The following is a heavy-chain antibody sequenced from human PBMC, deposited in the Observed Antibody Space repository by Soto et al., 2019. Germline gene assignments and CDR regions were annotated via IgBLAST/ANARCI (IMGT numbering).Heavy chain of an antibody. CDR3: TTAHPRGPDY. V-gene: IGHV3-15*01. J-gene: IGHJ4*02. CDR1: GFTFSNAW. D-gene: IGHD5-12*01. CDR2: IKSKTDGGTI. Sequence: PGGSLRLSCAASGFTFSNAWMNWVRQAPGKGLEWVGLIKSKTDGGTIDYPAPVKGRFIISRDDSRNTLYLQMNSLKTEVTAVYYCTTAHPRGPDYWGQGTLVTVSS.